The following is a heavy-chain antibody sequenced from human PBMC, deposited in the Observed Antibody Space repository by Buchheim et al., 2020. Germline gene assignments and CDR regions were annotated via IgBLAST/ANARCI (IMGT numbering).Heavy chain of an antibody. J-gene: IGHJ2*01. Sequence: QVQLVESGGGVVQPGRSLRLSCAASGFTFSSYGMHWVRQAPGTGLEWLAYIWYDLSNEYYAESVEGRFTISRDNSKNTLYLQMDTLRGEDTAVYYCVGKGGWYLDHWGRGTL. V-gene: IGHV3-33*01. D-gene: IGHD7-27*01. CDR2: IWYDLSNE. CDR3: VGKGGWYLDH. CDR1: GFTFSSYG.